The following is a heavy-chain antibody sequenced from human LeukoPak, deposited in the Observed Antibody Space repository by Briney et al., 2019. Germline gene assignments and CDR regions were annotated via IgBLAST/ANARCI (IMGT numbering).Heavy chain of an antibody. D-gene: IGHD3-22*01. CDR3: ARAMYYYDSSGYNLGYMDV. J-gene: IGHJ6*03. CDR2: ISAYNGNT. V-gene: IGHV1-18*01. CDR1: GYTFTSYG. Sequence: ASVKVSCKASGYTFTSYGISWVRQAPGQGLEWMGWISAYNGNTNYAQKLQGRVTMTTDTSTSTAYMELRSLRSDDTAVYYCARAMYYYDSSGYNLGYMDVWGKGTTVTISS.